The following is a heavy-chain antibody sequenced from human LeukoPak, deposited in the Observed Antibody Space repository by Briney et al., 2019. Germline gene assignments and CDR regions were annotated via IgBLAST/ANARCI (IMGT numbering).Heavy chain of an antibody. Sequence: GGSLRLSCAASGFSFSSYRLHWVRQVPGKGLVWVSRINTDGSRTTYADSVRGRFTISRDNAKNTLYLQMNSLRAEDTALYYCARVRSGSYDWSDPWGQGTLVTVSS. J-gene: IGHJ5*02. D-gene: IGHD1-26*01. CDR1: GFSFSSYR. CDR3: ARVRSGSYDWSDP. V-gene: IGHV3-74*03. CDR2: INTDGSRT.